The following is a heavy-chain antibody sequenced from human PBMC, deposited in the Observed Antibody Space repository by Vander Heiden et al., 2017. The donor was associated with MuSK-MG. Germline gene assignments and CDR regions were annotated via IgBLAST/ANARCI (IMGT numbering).Heavy chain of an antibody. J-gene: IGHJ6*03. D-gene: IGHD6-13*01. CDR1: RLNFSHHG. CDR3: ARDGVAAGGTDYYYYYYMDV. CDR2: IWYDGSNK. Sequence: QVQLLQSGGGVVQPGRSLRLSCAASRLNFSHHGTHWLRPAPGEGREWVAVIWYDGSNKSYADSVKCRFTISRDKSKNTMYLQMNSLRAEDTAVYYCARDGVAAGGTDYYYYYYMDVWGKWNTVTVSS. V-gene: IGHV3-33*01.